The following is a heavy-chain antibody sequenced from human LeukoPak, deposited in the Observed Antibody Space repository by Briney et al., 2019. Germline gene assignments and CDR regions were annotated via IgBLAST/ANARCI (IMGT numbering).Heavy chain of an antibody. CDR3: AKGGWLRFRMAAIKRADYYGMDV. J-gene: IGHJ6*04. Sequence: GGSLRLSCAASGFTFSSYGMHWVRQAPGKGLEWVAVISYDGSNKYYADSVKGRFTISRDNSKNTLYLQMNSLRAEDTAVYYCAKGGWLRFRMAAIKRADYYGMDVWGKGTTVTVSS. V-gene: IGHV3-30*18. CDR2: ISYDGSNK. D-gene: IGHD5-12*01. CDR1: GFTFSSYG.